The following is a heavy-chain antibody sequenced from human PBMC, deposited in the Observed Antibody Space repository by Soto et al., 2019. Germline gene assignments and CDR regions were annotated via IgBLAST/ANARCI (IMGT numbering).Heavy chain of an antibody. D-gene: IGHD6-19*01. V-gene: IGHV3-33*01. CDR2: IWYDGSNK. J-gene: IGHJ4*02. CDR1: GFTFSSYG. CDR3: ARDLAGYSSGWYSYFDY. Sequence: QVQLVESGGGVVQPGRSLRLSCAASGFTFSSYGMHWVRQAPGKGLEWVAVIWYDGSNKYYADSVKGRFTISRDNSKNTLYLQMNSLRAEDTAVYYCARDLAGYSSGWYSYFDYWGQGTLVTVS.